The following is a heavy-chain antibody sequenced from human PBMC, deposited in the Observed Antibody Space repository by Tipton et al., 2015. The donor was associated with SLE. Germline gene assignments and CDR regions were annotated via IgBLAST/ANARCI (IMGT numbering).Heavy chain of an antibody. CDR3: ARGPVDTAIRPTHPDY. D-gene: IGHD5-18*01. Sequence: TLSLTCTVSGGSISSGSYYWSWIRQPAGKGLEWIGYIYTSGSTNYNPSLKSRVTISVDTSKNQFSLKLSSVTAADTAVYYCARGPVDTAIRPTHPDYWGQGTLVTVSS. CDR2: IYTSGST. J-gene: IGHJ4*02. V-gene: IGHV4-61*09. CDR1: GGSISSGSYY.